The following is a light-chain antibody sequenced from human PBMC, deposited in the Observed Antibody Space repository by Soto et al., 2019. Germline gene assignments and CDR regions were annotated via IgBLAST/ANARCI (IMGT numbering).Light chain of an antibody. CDR1: QSVSSSY. J-gene: IGKJ1*01. V-gene: IGKV3-20*01. CDR2: GAS. CDR3: QQYGSSPRT. Sequence: EIVLTQSPGTLSLSPGERATLSCRASQSVSSSYLAWYQQKPVQAPRLLIYGASSRATGIPDRFSGSGSGTDFTLTISRLEPEDFALYYCQQYGSSPRTFGQGTKVDIK.